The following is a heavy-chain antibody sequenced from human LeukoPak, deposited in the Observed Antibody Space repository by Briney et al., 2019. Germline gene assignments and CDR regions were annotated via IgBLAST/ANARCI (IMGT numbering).Heavy chain of an antibody. Sequence: PGGSLRLSCAASGFTFSSYSMNWVRQAPGKGLEWLGRIKSISYGGTIDYAAPVKGRFTISRDDSKNTLYLQMDSLETEDTAIYYCTRTWPGNTCFNFWGQGTLVTVSS. J-gene: IGHJ4*02. CDR3: TRTWPGNTCFNF. D-gene: IGHD1-7*01. CDR1: GFTFSSYS. V-gene: IGHV3-15*01. CDR2: IKSISYGGTI.